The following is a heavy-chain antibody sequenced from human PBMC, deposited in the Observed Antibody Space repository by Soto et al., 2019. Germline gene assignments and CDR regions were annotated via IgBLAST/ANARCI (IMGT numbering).Heavy chain of an antibody. Sequence: SETLSLTCTVSGGSISSFYWSWIRQPPGKGLEWIGYIYYSGSTNYNPSLKSRVTISVDTSKNQFSLKLSSVTAADTAVYYCARDNGYSYGYTLDHWGQGTLVTVSS. CDR3: ARDNGYSYGYTLDH. V-gene: IGHV4-59*01. CDR2: IYYSGST. J-gene: IGHJ4*02. D-gene: IGHD5-18*01. CDR1: GGSISSFY.